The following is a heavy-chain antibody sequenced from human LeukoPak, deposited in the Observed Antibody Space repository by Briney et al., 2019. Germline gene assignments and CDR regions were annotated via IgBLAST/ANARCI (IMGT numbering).Heavy chain of an antibody. D-gene: IGHD3-3*01. J-gene: IGHJ6*02. CDR2: INAGNGNT. CDR3: ATHYDFWSGPVPEYYYYYGMDV. CDR1: GYTFTSYA. V-gene: IGHV1-3*01. Sequence: GASVNVSCTASGYTFTSYAMHWVRQAPGQRLEWMGWINAGNGNTKYSQKFQGRVTITRDTSASTAYMELSSLRSEDTAVYYCATHYDFWSGPVPEYYYYYGMDVWAKGPRSPSP.